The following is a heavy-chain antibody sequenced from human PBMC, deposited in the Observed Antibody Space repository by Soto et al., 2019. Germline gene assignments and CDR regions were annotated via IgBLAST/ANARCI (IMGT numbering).Heavy chain of an antibody. J-gene: IGHJ6*02. CDR1: GASISNGDYY. Sequence: SETLSLTCTVSGASISNGDYYWSWIRQPPGKGLEWIGSIYYSGSTYYNPSLKSRVTISVDTSKNQFSLKLSSVTAADTAVYYCARRVRGPNYYYYYGMDVWGQGTTVTVSS. V-gene: IGHV4-39*01. CDR2: IYYSGST. D-gene: IGHD3-10*01. CDR3: ARRVRGPNYYYYYGMDV.